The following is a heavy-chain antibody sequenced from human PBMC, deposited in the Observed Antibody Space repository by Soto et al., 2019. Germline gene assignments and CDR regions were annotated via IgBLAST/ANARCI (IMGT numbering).Heavy chain of an antibody. CDR2: IYYSGST. CDR1: GGSISSGDYY. V-gene: IGHV4-39*01. Sequence: SETLSLTCTVSGGSISSGDYYWSWIRQPPGKGLEWIGYIYYSGSTYYNPSLKSRVTISVDTSKNQFSLKLSSVTAADTAVYYCARHRLPQNWFDPWGQGTLVTVSS. CDR3: ARHRLPQNWFDP. J-gene: IGHJ5*02. D-gene: IGHD4-17*01.